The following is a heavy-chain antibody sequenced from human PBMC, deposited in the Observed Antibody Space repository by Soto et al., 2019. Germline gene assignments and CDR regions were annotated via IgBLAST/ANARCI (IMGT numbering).Heavy chain of an antibody. D-gene: IGHD3-10*02. Sequence: GGSLRLSCAASGFTFSSYAMSWVRQAPGKGLEWVSAISGSGGSTYYADSVKGRFTISRDNSKNTLYLQMNSLRAEDTAVYYSAKATLFGELFQKHIYYFDYWGQGTLVTVSS. CDR2: ISGSGGST. J-gene: IGHJ4*02. CDR1: GFTFSSYA. V-gene: IGHV3-23*01. CDR3: AKATLFGELFQKHIYYFDY.